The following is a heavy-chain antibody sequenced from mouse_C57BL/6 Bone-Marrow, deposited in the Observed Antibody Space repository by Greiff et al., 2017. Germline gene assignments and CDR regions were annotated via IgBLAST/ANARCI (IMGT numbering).Heavy chain of an antibody. CDR1: GYTFTSYG. D-gene: IGHD2-10*02. J-gene: IGHJ4*01. CDR2: IYPRSGNT. Sequence: QVQLQQSGAELARPGASVKLSCKASGYTFTSYGISWVKQRTGQGLEWIGEIYPRSGNTYYNEKFKGKATLTAAKSSSTAYMELRSLTSEDSAVYFCAYGNYENAMDYWGQGTSVTVSS. V-gene: IGHV1-81*01. CDR3: AYGNYENAMDY.